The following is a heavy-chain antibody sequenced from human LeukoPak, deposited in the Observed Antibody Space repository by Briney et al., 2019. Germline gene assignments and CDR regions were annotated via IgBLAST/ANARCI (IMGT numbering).Heavy chain of an antibody. V-gene: IGHV3-7*01. Sequence: GGSLRLSCAASGFTFSSYWMSWVRQAPGKGLEWVANIKQDGSEKYYVDSVKGRFTISRDNAKNSLYLQMNSLRAEDTAVYYCAREPVVVPAVPMDVWGQGTTVTVSS. D-gene: IGHD2-2*01. CDR1: GFTFSSYW. CDR2: IKQDGSEK. J-gene: IGHJ6*02. CDR3: AREPVVVPAVPMDV.